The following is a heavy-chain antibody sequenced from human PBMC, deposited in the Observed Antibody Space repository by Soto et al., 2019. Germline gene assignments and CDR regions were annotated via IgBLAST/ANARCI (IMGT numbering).Heavy chain of an antibody. Sequence: SQTLSLTCAISGDSVSSNSAALNWIRQSPSRGLEWLGRTYYRSKWYNDYAVSVKSRITINPDTSKNQFSLQLNSVTHEDTAVYYCARACVDTAMEYYYYYYGMDVWGQGTTVTVS. D-gene: IGHD5-18*01. V-gene: IGHV6-1*01. CDR2: TYYRSKWYN. J-gene: IGHJ6*02. CDR3: ARACVDTAMEYYYYYYGMDV. CDR1: GDSVSSNSAA.